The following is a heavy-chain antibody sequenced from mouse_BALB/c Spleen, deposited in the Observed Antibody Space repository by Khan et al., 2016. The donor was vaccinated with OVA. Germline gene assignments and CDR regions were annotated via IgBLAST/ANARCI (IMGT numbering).Heavy chain of an antibody. CDR3: ARVYGGDVDY. D-gene: IGHD1-1*01. Sequence: VQLKQSGPGLVKLSQSLSLTCTVTGYSITSDYAWNWIRQFPGNKLEWMGYISYSGNTKYNPSLKSRISITRDTSKNQFFLQLNSVTIEDAATYYCARVYGGDVDYWGQGTTLTVSS. J-gene: IGHJ2*01. CDR1: GYSITSDYA. V-gene: IGHV3-2*02. CDR2: ISYSGNT.